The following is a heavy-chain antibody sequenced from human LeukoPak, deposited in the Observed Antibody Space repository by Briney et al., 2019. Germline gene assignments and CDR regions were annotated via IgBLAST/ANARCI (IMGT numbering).Heavy chain of an antibody. CDR2: IYHSGST. CDR3: ATSSSWTDYYYYYMDV. V-gene: IGHV4-30-2*01. D-gene: IGHD6-13*01. J-gene: IGHJ6*03. CDR1: GGSISSGGYS. Sequence: SETLSLTCAVSGGSISSGGYSWSWIRQPPGKGLEWIGYIYHSGSTYYNPPLKSRVTISVDRSKNQFSLKLSSVTAADTAVYYCATSSSWTDYYYYYMDVWGKGTTVTVSS.